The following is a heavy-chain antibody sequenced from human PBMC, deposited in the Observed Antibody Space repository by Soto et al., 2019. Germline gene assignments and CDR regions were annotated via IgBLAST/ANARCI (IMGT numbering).Heavy chain of an antibody. D-gene: IGHD3-10*01. CDR2: IFHSGST. V-gene: IGHV4-4*02. CDR3: ARIVFRDRSGEIDI. J-gene: IGHJ6*02. Sequence: QVQLQESGPGLVKPSGTLSLSCTVSGGSISTDHWWTWVRQSPGEGLEWIGEIFHSGSTAYTPSLKSRVTVSVDRSNNLVSLNLNSLTAADTAIWYWARIVFRDRSGEIDIWGRGSTFTVSS. CDR1: GGSISTDHW.